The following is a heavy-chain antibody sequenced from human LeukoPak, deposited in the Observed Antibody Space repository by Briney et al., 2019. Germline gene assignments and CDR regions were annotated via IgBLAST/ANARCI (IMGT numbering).Heavy chain of an antibody. CDR3: ARAPYYDILTGYYIDY. J-gene: IGHJ4*02. V-gene: IGHV4-30-2*01. D-gene: IGHD3-9*01. CDR2: IYHSGST. CDR1: GGSISSGGYY. Sequence: SETLSLTCTVSGGSISSGGYYWSWIRQPPGKGLEWIGYIYHSGSTYYNPSLKSRVTISVDRSKNQFSLKLSSVTAADTAVYYCARAPYYDILTGYYIDYWGQGTLVTVSS.